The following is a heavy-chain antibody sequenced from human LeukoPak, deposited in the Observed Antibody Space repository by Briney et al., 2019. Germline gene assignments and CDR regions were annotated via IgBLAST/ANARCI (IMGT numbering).Heavy chain of an antibody. CDR3: ARVHSSWYVNWFDP. V-gene: IGHV4-59*01. D-gene: IGHD6-13*01. J-gene: IGHJ5*02. Sequence: SETLSLTRTVSGGSISSYYWSWIRQPPGKGLEWIGYIYYSGSTNYNPSLKSRVTISVDTSKNQFSLKLSSVTAADTAVYYCARVHSSWYVNWFDPWGQGTLVTVSS. CDR1: GGSISSYY. CDR2: IYYSGST.